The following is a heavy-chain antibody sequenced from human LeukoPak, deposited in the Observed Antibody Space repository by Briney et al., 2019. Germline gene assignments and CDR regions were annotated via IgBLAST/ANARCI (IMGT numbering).Heavy chain of an antibody. D-gene: IGHD2/OR15-2a*01. CDR2: INSDGSST. CDR3: AREAFLLALDV. J-gene: IGHJ6*02. V-gene: IGHV3-74*01. CDR1: GLTFSNYW. Sequence: GGSLRLSCAASGLTFSNYWMDWVRQAPGKGLVWVSRINSDGSSTSYADSVKGRFTISRDNAKNTLYLEMNSLRAEDTAVYYCAREAFLLALDVWGQGTTVTVS.